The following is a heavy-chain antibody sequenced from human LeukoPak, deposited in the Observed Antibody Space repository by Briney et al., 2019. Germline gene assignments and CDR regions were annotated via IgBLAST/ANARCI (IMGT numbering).Heavy chain of an antibody. D-gene: IGHD6-13*01. J-gene: IGHJ5*02. CDR2: IRYDGSNK. V-gene: IGHV3-30*02. Sequence: GGSLRLSCAASGFTFSSYGMHWVRQAPGKGLEWVAFIRYDGSNKYYADSVKGRFTISRDNSKNTLYLQMNSLRAEDTAVYYCARVRQEYSSRFNWFDPWGQGTLVTVSS. CDR3: ARVRQEYSSRFNWFDP. CDR1: GFTFSSYG.